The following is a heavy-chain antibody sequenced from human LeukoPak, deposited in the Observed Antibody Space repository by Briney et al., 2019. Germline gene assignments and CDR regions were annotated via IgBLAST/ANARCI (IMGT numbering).Heavy chain of an antibody. CDR1: GFTFSSYG. D-gene: IGHD3-3*01. CDR2: LWYDGSNK. J-gene: IGHJ6*02. V-gene: IGHV3-33*01. Sequence: GGSLRLSCAASGFTFSSYGMHWVRQAPGKGLEWVAVLWYDGSNKYYADSVKGRFTISRDNSKNTLYLQMNSLRAEDTAVYYCARERFLEWLPRLRYYGMDVWGQGTTVTVSS. CDR3: ARERFLEWLPRLRYYGMDV.